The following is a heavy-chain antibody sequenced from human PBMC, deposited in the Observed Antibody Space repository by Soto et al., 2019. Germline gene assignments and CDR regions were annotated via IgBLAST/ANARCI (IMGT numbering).Heavy chain of an antibody. D-gene: IGHD5-18*01. CDR3: ARGGGYSYGFRYYYYMDV. J-gene: IGHJ6*03. Sequence: GASVKVSCKASGYTFTSYDINWVRQATGQGLEWMGWMNPNSGNTGYAQKFQGRVTMTRNTSISTAYMELSSLRSEDTAVYYCARGGGYSYGFRYYYYMDVWGKGTTVTVSS. CDR2: MNPNSGNT. V-gene: IGHV1-8*01. CDR1: GYTFTSYD.